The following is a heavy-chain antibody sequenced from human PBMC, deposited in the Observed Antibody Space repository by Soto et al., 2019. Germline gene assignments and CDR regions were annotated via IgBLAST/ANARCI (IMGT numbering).Heavy chain of an antibody. CDR1: GFTFSSYA. CDR2: ISYDGSNK. CDR3: ARDRVKSKLDGVYYYYYGMDV. D-gene: IGHD3-10*01. J-gene: IGHJ6*02. Sequence: QVQLVESGGGVVQPGRSLRLSCAASGFTFSSYAMHWVRQAPGKGLEWVAVISYDGSNKYYADSVKGRFTISRDNSKNTLYLQMNSLRAEDTAVYYCARDRVKSKLDGVYYYYYGMDVWGQWTTVTVSS. V-gene: IGHV3-30-3*01.